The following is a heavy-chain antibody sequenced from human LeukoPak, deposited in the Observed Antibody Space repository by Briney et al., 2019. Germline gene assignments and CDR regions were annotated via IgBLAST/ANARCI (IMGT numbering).Heavy chain of an antibody. Sequence: ASVKVSCKASGYTFVDNFIHWLRQAPGQGLEWMGRINTDSGGAEYEQKFQGRVTMTRDTSITTAYVEVSGLTSDDTAVYYCARDFTSTPNWEFDYWGQGTLVTVSS. CDR1: GYTFVDNF. V-gene: IGHV1-2*06. CDR2: INTDSGGA. J-gene: IGHJ4*02. CDR3: ARDFTSTPNWEFDY. D-gene: IGHD1-26*01.